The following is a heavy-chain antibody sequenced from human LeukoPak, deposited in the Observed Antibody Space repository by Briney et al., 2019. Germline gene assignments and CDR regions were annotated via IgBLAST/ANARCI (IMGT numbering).Heavy chain of an antibody. D-gene: IGHD1-1*01. CDR1: GGTFSSYA. V-gene: IGHV1-69*04. CDR2: IIPILGIA. CDR3: ASWLERMYASDI. J-gene: IGHJ3*02. Sequence: GASVKVSCKASGGTFSSYAISWVRQAPGQGLEWMGRIIPILGIANYAQKFQGRVAITADKSTSTAYMELSSLRSEDTAVYYCASWLERMYASDIWGQGTMVTVSS.